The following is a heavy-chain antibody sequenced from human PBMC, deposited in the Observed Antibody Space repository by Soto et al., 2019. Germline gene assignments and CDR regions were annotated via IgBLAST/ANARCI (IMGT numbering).Heavy chain of an antibody. Sequence: ESLKISCKSSGYIFSKYWIGWVRQMPGKGLEWMGIIYPGDSDTRYSPSFQGQVTISADKSITTAYLQWRSLKASDTAIYYCVVYSSSSGRHFDYWGQGTLVTVSS. J-gene: IGHJ4*02. D-gene: IGHD6-6*01. CDR2: IYPGDSDT. CDR1: GYIFSKYW. CDR3: VVYSSSSGRHFDY. V-gene: IGHV5-51*01.